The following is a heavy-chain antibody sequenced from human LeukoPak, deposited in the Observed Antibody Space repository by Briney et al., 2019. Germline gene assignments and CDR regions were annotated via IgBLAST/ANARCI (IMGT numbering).Heavy chain of an antibody. Sequence: SVKVSCKASGGTFSSYAISWVRLAPGQGLEWMGGIIPIFGTANYAQKFQERVTITRDMSTSTAYMELSSLRSEDTAVYYCAADQSGVVVTAFDIWGQGTMVTVSS. J-gene: IGHJ3*02. CDR3: AADQSGVVVTAFDI. D-gene: IGHD3-22*01. CDR2: IIPIFGTA. V-gene: IGHV1-69*05. CDR1: GGTFSSYA.